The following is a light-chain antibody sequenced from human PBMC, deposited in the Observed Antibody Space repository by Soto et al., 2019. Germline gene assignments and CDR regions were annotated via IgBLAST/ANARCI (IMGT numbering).Light chain of an antibody. V-gene: IGKV4-1*01. J-gene: IGKJ4*01. CDR3: QQYYSTPVLT. CDR1: QSVLYSSNDKNY. Sequence: DIVMTQSPDSLAVSLGERATINCKSSQSVLYSSNDKNYLAWYQQKPGHPPKLLIYWASTRESGVPDRFSGSGSGTDFTLTISSLQAEDVAVYYCQQYYSTPVLTFGGGTKVEI. CDR2: WAS.